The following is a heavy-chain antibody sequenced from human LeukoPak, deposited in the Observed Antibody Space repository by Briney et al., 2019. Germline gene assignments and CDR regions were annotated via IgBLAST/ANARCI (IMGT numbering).Heavy chain of an antibody. CDR2: IIPIFGST. CDR1: GGTFSRYG. D-gene: IGHD2/OR15-2a*01. J-gene: IGHJ1*01. CDR3: AGDTLAPSGVKYFQH. V-gene: IGHV1-69*05. Sequence: ASVKVSCKASGGTFSRYGINWVRQAPGQGLEWMGRIIPIFGSTNYAQKFQGRVTVTTDESTNTAYMEVSSLTSEDTAVYYCAGDTLAPSGVKYFQHWGRASWSPSHQ.